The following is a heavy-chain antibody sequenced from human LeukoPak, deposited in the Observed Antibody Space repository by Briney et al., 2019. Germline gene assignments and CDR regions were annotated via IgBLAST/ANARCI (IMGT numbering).Heavy chain of an antibody. D-gene: IGHD7-27*01. J-gene: IGHJ3*02. V-gene: IGHV3-30-3*01. CDR1: GSTFSSYA. CDR3: ARDPTGDDAFDI. Sequence: PGRSLRLSCAASGSTFSSYAMHWVRQAPGKGLEWVAVISYDGSNKYYADSVKGRFTISRDNSKNTLYLQMNSLRAEDTAVYYCARDPTGDDAFDIWGQGTMVTVSS. CDR2: ISYDGSNK.